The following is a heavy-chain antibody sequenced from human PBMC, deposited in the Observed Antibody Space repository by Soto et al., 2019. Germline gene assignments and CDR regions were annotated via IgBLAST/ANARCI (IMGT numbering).Heavy chain of an antibody. D-gene: IGHD2-2*01. V-gene: IGHV4-31*03. CDR2: IYYSGST. CDR3: ARALVPAATYFDY. CDR1: GGSISSGGYY. J-gene: IGHJ4*02. Sequence: SETLSLTCTVSGGSISSGGYYWSWIRQHPGKGLEWIGYIYYSGSTYYNPSLKSRVTISVDTSKNQFSLKLSSVTAADTAVYYCARALVPAATYFDYWGQGTLATVSS.